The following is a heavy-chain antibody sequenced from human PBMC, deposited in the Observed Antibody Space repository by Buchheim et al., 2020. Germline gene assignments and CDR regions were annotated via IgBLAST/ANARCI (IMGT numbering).Heavy chain of an antibody. CDR2: ISNDGTSK. Sequence: QVQLAESGGGVLQPGRSLRLSCAASGFTFSIYGMHWVRQAPGKGLEWVALISNDGTSKYYADSVKGRFTIPRDNSKNTPYLQMNSLRAEDTAVYYCAKIAVAGMFYFDYWGQGTL. CDR1: GFTFSIYG. V-gene: IGHV3-30*18. J-gene: IGHJ4*02. D-gene: IGHD6-19*01. CDR3: AKIAVAGMFYFDY.